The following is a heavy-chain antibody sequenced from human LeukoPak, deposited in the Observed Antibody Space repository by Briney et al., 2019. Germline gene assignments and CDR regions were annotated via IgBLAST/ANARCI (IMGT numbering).Heavy chain of an antibody. J-gene: IGHJ4*02. Sequence: SETLSLTYTVSGGSISSYYWSWIRQPPGKGLEWIGYIYYSGSTNYNPSLKSRVTISVGTSKNQFSLKLSSVTAADTAVYYCARDRSGYYDSSGYYHVFDYWGQGTLVTVSS. V-gene: IGHV4-59*01. CDR3: ARDRSGYYDSSGYYHVFDY. CDR1: GGSISSYY. D-gene: IGHD3-22*01. CDR2: IYYSGST.